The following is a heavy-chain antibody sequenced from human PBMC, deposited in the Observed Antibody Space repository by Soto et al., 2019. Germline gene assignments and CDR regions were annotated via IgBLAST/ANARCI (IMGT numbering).Heavy chain of an antibody. CDR1: GGSISSSSYY. J-gene: IGHJ4*02. D-gene: IGHD3-9*01. CDR2: IYYSGST. CDR3: PRHSPVLRYFDWLLPPLAY. V-gene: IGHV4-39*01. Sequence: PSETLSLTCTVSGGSISSSSYYWGWIRQAPGKGLEWIGSIYYSGSTYYNPSLKSRVTISVDTSKNQSSLKLSSVTAADTAVYYCPRHSPVLRYFDWLLPPLAYWGQGTLVTVSS.